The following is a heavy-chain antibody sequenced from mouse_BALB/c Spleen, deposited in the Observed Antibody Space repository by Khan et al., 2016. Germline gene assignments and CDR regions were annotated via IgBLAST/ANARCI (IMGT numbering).Heavy chain of an antibody. J-gene: IGHJ3*01. D-gene: IGHD4-1*01. Sequence: VQLQQPGTELVRPGASVTLSCKASGYKFTDYEMHWVKQTPVHGLEWIGAIDPETGGTVYTQKFKGKATLTADKSSNTAYMELRSLTSEDSAVYYCTRLGFAYWGQGTLVTVSA. V-gene: IGHV1-15*01. CDR2: IDPETGGT. CDR3: TRLGFAY. CDR1: GYKFTDYE.